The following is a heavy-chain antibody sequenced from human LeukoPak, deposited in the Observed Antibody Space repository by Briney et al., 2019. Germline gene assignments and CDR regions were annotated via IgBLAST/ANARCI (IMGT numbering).Heavy chain of an antibody. V-gene: IGHV3-23*01. D-gene: IGHD6-19*01. J-gene: IGHJ4*02. CDR3: AKGGRQWLVNELDY. Sequence: GGSLRLSCATSGFTFNNYAMTWVRQAPGKGLEWVSAIRSSGATTYYADSVKGRFTISRDNAKNSLYLQMNSLRAEDMALYYCAKGGRQWLVNELDYWGQGTLVTVSS. CDR2: IRSSGATT. CDR1: GFTFNNYA.